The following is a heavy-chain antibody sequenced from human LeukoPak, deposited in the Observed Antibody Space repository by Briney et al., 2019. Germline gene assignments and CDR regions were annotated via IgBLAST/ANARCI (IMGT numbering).Heavy chain of an antibody. CDR3: ARAPFNSGYVY. V-gene: IGHV4-59*01. CDR1: SGSISSYY. J-gene: IGHJ4*02. D-gene: IGHD5-12*01. CDR2: IYYSGST. Sequence: SETLSLTCTVSSGSISSYYWSWIRQPPGKGLEWIGYIYYSGSTNYNPSLKSRVTISVDTSKNQFSLKLSSVTAADTAVYYCARAPFNSGYVYWGQGTLVTVSS.